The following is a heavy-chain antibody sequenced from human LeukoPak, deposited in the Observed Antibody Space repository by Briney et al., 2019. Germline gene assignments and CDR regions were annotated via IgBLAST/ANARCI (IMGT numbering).Heavy chain of an antibody. CDR1: GLTVSGNY. J-gene: IGHJ4*02. V-gene: IGHV3-66*04. CDR2: IYSDETT. Sequence: PGGSLRLSCAASGLTVSGNYMGWVRQAPGKGLGWVSIIYSDETTAYPDSVNGRFTISRDNSKNMLYLQMNSLRAEDTAVYYCARRITTSGLYYFDLWGQGTLVTVSS. D-gene: IGHD6-13*01. CDR3: ARRITTSGLYYFDL.